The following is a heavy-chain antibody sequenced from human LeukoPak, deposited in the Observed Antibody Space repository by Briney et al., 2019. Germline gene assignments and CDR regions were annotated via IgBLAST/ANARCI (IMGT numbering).Heavy chain of an antibody. CDR1: GYTFTMYA. J-gene: IGHJ6*02. CDR2: IDTGNGNT. CDR3: VRVASDYYYYYGLDV. V-gene: IGHV1-3*04. Sequence: ASVKVSCKASGYTFTMYAIHWVRQAPGQRFEWMGWIDTGNGNTKYSQKFQGRVTITRDTSASTALRELSSLTSEDTAVYYCVRVASDYYYYYGLDVWGQGTTVTVSS.